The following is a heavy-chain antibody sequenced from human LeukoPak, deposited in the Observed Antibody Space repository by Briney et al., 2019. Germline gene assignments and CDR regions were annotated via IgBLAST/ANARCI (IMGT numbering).Heavy chain of an antibody. J-gene: IGHJ4*02. Sequence: ASVKVSCKASGGTFSSYAISWVRQAPGQGLEWMGWISAYNGNTNYAQKLQGRVTMTTDTSTSTAYMELRSLRSDDTAVYYCARAGELYGSGRFGDYWGQGTLVTVSS. CDR2: ISAYNGNT. CDR1: GGTFSSYA. D-gene: IGHD3-10*01. V-gene: IGHV1-18*01. CDR3: ARAGELYGSGRFGDY.